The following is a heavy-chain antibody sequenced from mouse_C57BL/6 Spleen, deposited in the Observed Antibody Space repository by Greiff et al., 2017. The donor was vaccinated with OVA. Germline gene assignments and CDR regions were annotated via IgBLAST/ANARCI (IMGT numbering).Heavy chain of an antibody. CDR3: ATGYYGSSYVDY. J-gene: IGHJ2*01. D-gene: IGHD1-1*01. Sequence: VQLQQSGAELVKPGASVKISCKASGYAFSSYWMNWVKQRPGKGLEWIGQIYPGDGDTNYNGKFKGKATLTADKSSSTAYMQLSSLTSEDSAVYFCATGYYGSSYVDYWGKGTTLTVSS. V-gene: IGHV1-80*01. CDR1: GYAFSSYW. CDR2: IYPGDGDT.